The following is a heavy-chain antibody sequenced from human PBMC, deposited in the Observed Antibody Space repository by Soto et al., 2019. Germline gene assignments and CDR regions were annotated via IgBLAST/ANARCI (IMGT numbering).Heavy chain of an antibody. CDR1: GFPFSHYT. D-gene: IGHD4-17*01. Sequence: DVQLVESGGGLVQPGGSLRLSCAVSGFPFSHYTMHWFRQAPGKRLEYVSANSSDGGTTYYAVSVKGRFSISRDNSKNTLYLQMGSLRSEDMGLYYCARADAVTTTLIIHYFFDFWGQGTLVSVSS. V-gene: IGHV3-64*07. J-gene: IGHJ4*02. CDR2: NSSDGGTT. CDR3: ARADAVTTTLIIHYFFDF.